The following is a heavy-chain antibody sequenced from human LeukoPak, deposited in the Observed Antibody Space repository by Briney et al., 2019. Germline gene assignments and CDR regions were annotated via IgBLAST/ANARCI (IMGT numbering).Heavy chain of an antibody. CDR2: ISGSGGST. J-gene: IGHJ6*02. Sequence: PGGSLRLSCAASGFTFSSYAMSWVRQAPGKGLEWVSAISGSGGSTYYADSVKGRFTISRDNAKNSLYLQMNSLRAEDTAVYYCARTPIMYSGSYYYYYGMDVWGQGTTVTVSS. D-gene: IGHD1-26*01. V-gene: IGHV3-23*01. CDR3: ARTPIMYSGSYYYYYGMDV. CDR1: GFTFSSYA.